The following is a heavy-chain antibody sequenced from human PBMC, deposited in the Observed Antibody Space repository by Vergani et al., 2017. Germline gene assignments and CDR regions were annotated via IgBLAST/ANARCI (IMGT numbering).Heavy chain of an antibody. J-gene: IGHJ4*02. V-gene: IGHV3-9*01. CDR1: GFTFDDYA. CDR2: ISWNSGST. Sequence: EVQLVESGGGLVQPGRSLRLSCAASGFTFDDYAMHWARQAPGKGLEWVSGISWNSGSTGYADSVKGRFTISRDNAKNSLYLQMNSLRAEDTALYYCARLYYYDSSGSFDYWGQGTLVTVSS. CDR3: ARLYYYDSSGSFDY. D-gene: IGHD3-22*01.